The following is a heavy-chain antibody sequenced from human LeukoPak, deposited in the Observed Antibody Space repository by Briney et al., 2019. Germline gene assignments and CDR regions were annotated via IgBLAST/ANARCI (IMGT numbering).Heavy chain of an antibody. D-gene: IGHD6-19*01. CDR3: AKAPAVAGFLNWFDP. CDR2: ISGSGGST. J-gene: IGHJ5*02. V-gene: IGHV3-23*01. CDR1: GFTFSSSA. Sequence: GGSLRLSCAASGFTFSSSAMTWVRQAPGKGLEWVSAISGSGGSTYYADSVKGGFTISRDNSKNTLYLQMNSLRAEDTAVYYCAKAPAVAGFLNWFDPWGQGTLVTVSS.